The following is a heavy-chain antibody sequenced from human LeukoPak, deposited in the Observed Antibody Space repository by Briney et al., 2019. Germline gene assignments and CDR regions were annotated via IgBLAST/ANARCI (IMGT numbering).Heavy chain of an antibody. CDR1: GLTFSSSW. V-gene: IGHV3-30*03. CDR3: ARGRHADY. Sequence: GGSLRLSCAVSGLTFSSSWMDWVRQAPGKGLEWVAVISYDGSNKYYADSVKGRFTISRDNSKNTLYLQMNSLRAEDMAVYYCARGRHADYWGQGTLVTVSS. J-gene: IGHJ4*02. CDR2: ISYDGSNK.